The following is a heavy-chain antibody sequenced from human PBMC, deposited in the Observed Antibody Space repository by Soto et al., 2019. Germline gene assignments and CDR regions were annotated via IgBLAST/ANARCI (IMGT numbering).Heavy chain of an antibody. V-gene: IGHV5-51*01. D-gene: IGHD3-10*01. Sequence: PGESLKISCKGSGYSFTSYWIGWVRQMPGKGLEWMGIIYPGDSDTRYSPSFQGQVTISADKSISTAYLQWSSLKASDTAMYYFARHEYSGSYYSPNYYYYGMDVWGQGTTVTVSS. CDR3: ARHEYSGSYYSPNYYYYGMDV. CDR1: GYSFTSYW. CDR2: IYPGDSDT. J-gene: IGHJ6*02.